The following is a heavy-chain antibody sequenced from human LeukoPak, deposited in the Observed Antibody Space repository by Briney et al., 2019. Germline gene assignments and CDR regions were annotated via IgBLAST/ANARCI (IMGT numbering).Heavy chain of an antibody. V-gene: IGHV3-74*01. CDR3: ARRNYLQTN. CDR1: GFTFSSYW. CDR2: INGDGSST. Sequence: GGSLRLSCAASGFTFSSYWMHWVRQAPGKGLVWVPRINGDGSSTGYADSVKGRFTISRDNAKNTLYLQMNSLRVEDTAVYYCARRNYLQTNWGQGTLVTVSS. J-gene: IGHJ4*02. D-gene: IGHD5-24*01.